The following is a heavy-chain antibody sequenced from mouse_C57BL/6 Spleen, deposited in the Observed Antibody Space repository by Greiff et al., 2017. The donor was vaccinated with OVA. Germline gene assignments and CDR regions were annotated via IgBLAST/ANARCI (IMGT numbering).Heavy chain of an antibody. CDR3: ARWNDYDRYWYFDV. J-gene: IGHJ1*03. D-gene: IGHD2-4*01. CDR1: GYTFTDYN. V-gene: IGHV1-18*01. CDR2: INPNNGGT. Sequence: DVQLQESGPELVKPGASVKIPCKASGYTFTDYNMDWVKQSHGKSLEWIGDINPNNGGTIYNQKFKGQATLTVDKSSSTGYMELRSLTSEDTAVYDCARWNDYDRYWYFDVWGTGTTVTVAS.